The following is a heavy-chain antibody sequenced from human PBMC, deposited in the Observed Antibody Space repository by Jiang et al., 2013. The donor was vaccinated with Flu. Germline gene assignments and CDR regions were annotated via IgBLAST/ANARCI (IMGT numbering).Heavy chain of an antibody. CDR2: INSDGSNS. V-gene: IGHV3-74*01. Sequence: QLVESGGGLVQPGGSLRLSCAASGFTFSGCWMHWVRQAPGKGLVWVSHINSDGSNSNYADSVKGRFTISRDNAENTLYLQMNSLRAEDTAIYYCARDMTGRVVDFWGQGTLVTVSS. J-gene: IGHJ4*02. D-gene: IGHD3-9*01. CDR1: GFTFSGCW. CDR3: ARDMTGRVVDF.